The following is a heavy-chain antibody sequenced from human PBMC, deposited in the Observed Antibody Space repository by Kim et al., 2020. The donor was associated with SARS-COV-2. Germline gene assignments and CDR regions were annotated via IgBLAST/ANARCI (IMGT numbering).Heavy chain of an antibody. CDR1: GYTFTSYA. J-gene: IGHJ2*01. CDR2: INTNTGNP. CDR3: ARDIFMVRGSKSTRYFDL. Sequence: ASVKVSCKASGYTFTSYAMNWVRQAPGQGLEWMGWINTNTGNPTYAQGFTGRFVFSLDTSVSTAYLQISSLKAEDTAVYYCARDIFMVRGSKSTRYFDLWGRGTLVTVSS. V-gene: IGHV7-4-1*02. D-gene: IGHD3-10*01.